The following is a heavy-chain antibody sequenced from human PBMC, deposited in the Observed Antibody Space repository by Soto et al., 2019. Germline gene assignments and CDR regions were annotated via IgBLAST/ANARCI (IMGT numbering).Heavy chain of an antibody. CDR1: GGSISSGGYS. D-gene: IGHD1-26*01. CDR3: ATQEVGGSYVYTFDP. J-gene: IGHJ5*02. V-gene: IGHV4-30-2*03. CDR2: IYYSGST. Sequence: SETLSLTCAFSGGSISSGGYSWSWIRQPPGKGLEWIGYIYYSGSTYYNPSLKSRVTISVDTSKNQFSLKLSSVTAADTAVYYCATQEVGGSYVYTFDPWGQGTLVTVSS.